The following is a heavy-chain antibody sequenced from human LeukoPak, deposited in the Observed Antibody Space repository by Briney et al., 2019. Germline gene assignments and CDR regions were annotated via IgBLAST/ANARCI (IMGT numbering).Heavy chain of an antibody. CDR3: ARVIPYYDILTGYFKNYFDY. V-gene: IGHV1-69*04. CDR2: IIPILGIA. J-gene: IGHJ4*02. Sequence: ASVKVSCKASGGTFSSYAISWVRQAPGQGLEWMGRIIPILGIANYAQKLQGRVTMTTDTSTSTAYMELRSLRSDDTAVYYCARVIPYYDILTGYFKNYFDYWGQGTLVTVSS. CDR1: GGTFSSYA. D-gene: IGHD3-9*01.